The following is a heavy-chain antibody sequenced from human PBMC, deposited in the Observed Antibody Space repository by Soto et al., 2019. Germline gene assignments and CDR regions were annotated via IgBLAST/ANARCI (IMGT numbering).Heavy chain of an antibody. D-gene: IGHD2-8*01. Sequence: GESLKISCNGSGYSFTSYWISWVGQVPGKGLEWMGRIDPSDSYTNYSPSFQGHVTISADKSIRPAYLQWSSLKASDTAMYYCARIDIGLMVYGIYHFHCMDVWGQGTTVNVSS. CDR2: IDPSDSYT. J-gene: IGHJ6*02. V-gene: IGHV5-10-1*01. CDR3: ARIDIGLMVYGIYHFHCMDV. CDR1: GYSFTSYW.